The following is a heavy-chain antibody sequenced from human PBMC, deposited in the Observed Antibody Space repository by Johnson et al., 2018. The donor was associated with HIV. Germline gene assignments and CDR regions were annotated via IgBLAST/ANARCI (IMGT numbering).Heavy chain of an antibody. D-gene: IGHD1-14*01. CDR1: EFTLSNYA. V-gene: IGHV3-30-3*01. Sequence: QVKLVESGGGVVQPGRSLRLSCEASEFTLSNYAMHWVRQAPGKGLEWVALISYDGSNKYYADSVKGRFTISRDNSKNTLYLQMNSLRAEDTAVYYCARDPFHRFYAFDIWGQGTMVTVSS. CDR2: ISYDGSNK. J-gene: IGHJ3*02. CDR3: ARDPFHRFYAFDI.